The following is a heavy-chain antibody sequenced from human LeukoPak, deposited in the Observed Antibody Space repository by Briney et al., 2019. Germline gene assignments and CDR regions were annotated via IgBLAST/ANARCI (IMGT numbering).Heavy chain of an antibody. D-gene: IGHD6-25*01. CDR2: ISAYNGNT. CDR3: ARSLVAGDAFDI. V-gene: IGHV1-18*01. Sequence: GASVKVSCKASGGTFSSYAISWVRQAPGQGLEWMGWISAYNGNTNYAQKLQGRVTMTTDTSTSTAYMELRSLRSDDTAVYYCARSLVAGDAFDIWGQGTMVTVSS. J-gene: IGHJ3*02. CDR1: GGTFSSYA.